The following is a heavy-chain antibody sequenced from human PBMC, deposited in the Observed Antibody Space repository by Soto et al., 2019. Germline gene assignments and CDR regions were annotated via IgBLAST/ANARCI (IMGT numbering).Heavy chain of an antibody. Sequence: QVQLVESGGGVVQPGRSLRLSCAASGFTFSDYAMQWVRQAPGKGLEWVAGISYDGTNKYYADSMKGRFTISRDNSXNPLYLQMNSLRAEDTAVYFCARSLTIFGVVARFDKWGQGTPVTVSS. CDR1: GFTFSDYA. CDR3: ARSLTIFGVVARFDK. D-gene: IGHD3-3*01. V-gene: IGHV3-30-3*01. CDR2: ISYDGTNK. J-gene: IGHJ4*02.